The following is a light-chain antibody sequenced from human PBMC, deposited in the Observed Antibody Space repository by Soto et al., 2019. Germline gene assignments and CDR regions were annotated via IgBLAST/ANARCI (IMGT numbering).Light chain of an antibody. Sequence: QSVLTQPRSVSGSPGQSVTISCTGTSSDVGGYNYVSWYQQHPGKAPKLIIYDVSKRPSGVPDRFSGSKSGNTASLTISGLQAEDEADYYCCSYAGSYPYVFGAGTKVT. CDR1: SSDVGGYNY. V-gene: IGLV2-11*01. J-gene: IGLJ1*01. CDR2: DVS. CDR3: CSYAGSYPYV.